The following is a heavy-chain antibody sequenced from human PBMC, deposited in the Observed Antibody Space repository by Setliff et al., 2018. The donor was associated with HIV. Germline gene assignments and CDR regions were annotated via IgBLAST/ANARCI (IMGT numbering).Heavy chain of an antibody. J-gene: IGHJ6*02. CDR1: GFSVSNSY. CDR3: AREEVRSSFPYCGMDV. V-gene: IGHV3-66*01. CDR2: IYSDGRS. D-gene: IGHD3-3*01. Sequence: GGSLRLSCAASGFSVSNSYMNWVRQAPGKGLEWVSVIYSDGRSSYADSVKGRFTISRDNAQKSLHLQMNSLRADDTAVYYCAREEVRSSFPYCGMDVWGQGTTVTVSS.